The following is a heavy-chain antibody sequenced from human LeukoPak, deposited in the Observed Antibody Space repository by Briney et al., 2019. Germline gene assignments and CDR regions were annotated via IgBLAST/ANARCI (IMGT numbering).Heavy chain of an antibody. CDR3: AKGAYSSSWYRGESWYYFDY. CDR2: ISGSGGST. V-gene: IGHV3-23*01. D-gene: IGHD6-13*01. CDR1: GFTFSSYA. Sequence: PGGSLRLSCAASGFTFSSYAMSWVRQAPGKGLEWVSAISGSGGSTYYADSVKGRFTISRDNSKNTLYLQMNSLRAEDTAVYYCAKGAYSSSWYRGESWYYFDYWGQGTLVTVSS. J-gene: IGHJ4*02.